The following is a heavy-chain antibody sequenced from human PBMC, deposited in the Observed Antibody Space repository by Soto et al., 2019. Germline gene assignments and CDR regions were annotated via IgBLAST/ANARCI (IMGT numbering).Heavy chain of an antibody. D-gene: IGHD3-22*01. Sequence: ASVKVSCKASGNTFTSYYLFWVRQAPGQGLEWMGIINPSGGSTGYAQKFQGRVTMTRDTSTSTVYMELSSLRSEDTAVYYCARGFYETSGVDYWGQGTLVTVSS. V-gene: IGHV1-46*01. CDR1: GNTFTSYY. CDR2: INPSGGST. CDR3: ARGFYETSGVDY. J-gene: IGHJ4*02.